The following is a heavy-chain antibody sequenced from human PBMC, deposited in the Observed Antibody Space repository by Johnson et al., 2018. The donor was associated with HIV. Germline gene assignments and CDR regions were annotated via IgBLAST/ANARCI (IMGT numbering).Heavy chain of an antibody. Sequence: QVQLVESGGGVVQPGRSLRLSCAASGFTFTTYGMHWVRQAPGKGLEWVAFISYDGSNKYYADSVKGRFTISRDNSKNTLYLQMNSLRGEDTAVYSCARGGRWFRATHDTFDIWGQGSMVTVSS. CDR2: ISYDGSNK. CDR3: ARGGRWFRATHDTFDI. J-gene: IGHJ3*02. V-gene: IGHV3-30*03. D-gene: IGHD3-10*01. CDR1: GFTFTTYG.